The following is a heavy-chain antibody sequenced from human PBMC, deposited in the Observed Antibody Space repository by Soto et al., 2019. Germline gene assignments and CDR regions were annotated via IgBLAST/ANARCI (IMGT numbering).Heavy chain of an antibody. D-gene: IGHD7-27*01. Sequence: QVQVVQSGVEVRRPGSSVKVSCKASGDTFTNCVISWVRQAPGQGLEWMGGIIPLFGTTDFAQRFQGRLTITTDESTTTAYMELSRLRSEDTATYYCAAELGFGKCSVVWGQGTTVIVSS. V-gene: IGHV1-69*01. CDR1: GDTFTNCV. CDR2: IIPLFGTT. CDR3: AAELGFGKCSVV. J-gene: IGHJ6*02.